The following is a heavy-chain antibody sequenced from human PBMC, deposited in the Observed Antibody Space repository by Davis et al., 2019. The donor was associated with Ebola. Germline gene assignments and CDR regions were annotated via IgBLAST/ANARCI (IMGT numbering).Heavy chain of an antibody. D-gene: IGHD2-15*01. CDR1: GGTFSIFG. V-gene: IGHV1-69*13. CDR2: IIPTYATS. Sequence: SVKVSCKASGGTFSIFGINWVRQAPGQGLEWIGVIIPTYATSYYAQKFRGRVTITADESTSTAYMELSSLKSEDTAVYFCARSAIAYCSGGSCYFDYWGQGSLVTVSS. CDR3: ARSAIAYCSGGSCYFDY. J-gene: IGHJ4*02.